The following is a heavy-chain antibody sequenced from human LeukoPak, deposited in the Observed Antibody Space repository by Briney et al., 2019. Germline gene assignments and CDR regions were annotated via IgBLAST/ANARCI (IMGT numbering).Heavy chain of an antibody. V-gene: IGHV7-4-1*02. D-gene: IGHD3-22*01. CDR1: GYTFTSYA. Sequence: ASVKVSCKASGYTFTSYAMNWVRQAPGQGLEWMGWINTNTGNPTYAQGFTGRFVFSLDTSVSTAYLQISSLEAEDTAVYYCARAPYYYDSSGYYFDYWGQGTLVTVSS. J-gene: IGHJ4*02. CDR2: INTNTGNP. CDR3: ARAPYYYDSSGYYFDY.